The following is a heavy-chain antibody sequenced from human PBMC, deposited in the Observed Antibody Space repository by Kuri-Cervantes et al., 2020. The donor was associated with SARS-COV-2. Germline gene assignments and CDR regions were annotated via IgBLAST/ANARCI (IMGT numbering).Heavy chain of an antibody. J-gene: IGHJ3*02. CDR2: INPNSGGT. CDR3: ARSTPFRRLVVLSQGGAFEI. D-gene: IGHD3-22*01. Sequence: ASVKVSCKASGYTFTGYDMHWVRQAPGQGLEWMVWINPNSGGTNYAQKFQGWVTMTRDTSISTVYMELSRLRSDDTAVYYCARSTPFRRLVVLSQGGAFEIWGQGTMVTVSS. CDR1: GYTFTGYD. V-gene: IGHV1-2*04.